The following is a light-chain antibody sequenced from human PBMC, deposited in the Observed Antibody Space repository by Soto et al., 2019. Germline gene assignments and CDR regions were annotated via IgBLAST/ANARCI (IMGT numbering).Light chain of an antibody. CDR3: SSYTSSSTLV. CDR2: DVS. J-gene: IGLJ1*01. Sequence: QSALTQPASVSGSPGQSITISCTGTSSDVGGYNYVSWYQQHPGKAPKLMSYDVSNRPSGVSNRFSGSKSGNTASLTISGLQAEDEADYYCSSYTSSSTLVCGTGTKLTVL. CDR1: SSDVGGYNY. V-gene: IGLV2-14*01.